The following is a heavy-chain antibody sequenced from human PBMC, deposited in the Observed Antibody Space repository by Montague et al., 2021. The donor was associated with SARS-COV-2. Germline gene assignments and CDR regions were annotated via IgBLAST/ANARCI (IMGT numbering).Heavy chain of an antibody. D-gene: IGHD3-10*01. CDR3: ARGSMVRGGKVYYGVDV. J-gene: IGHJ6*02. V-gene: IGHV4-30-2*01. CDR2: IYHSGST. Sequence: TLSLTCAVSGGSISSGGYSWNWIRQPPGKGLEWIGYIYHSGSTYYNPSLKSRVTISPDSSKNQFSLNLTSVTAAATAVYYGARGSMVRGGKVYYGVDVWGQGTTVTVSS. CDR1: GGSISSGGYS.